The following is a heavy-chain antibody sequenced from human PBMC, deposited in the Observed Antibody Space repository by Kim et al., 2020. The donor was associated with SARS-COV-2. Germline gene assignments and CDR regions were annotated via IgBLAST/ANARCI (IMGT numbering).Heavy chain of an antibody. CDR3: VSYSSSWYRSAEAY. Sequence: NPSLKSRVTISVDTSKNQFSLKLSSVTAADTAVYYCVSYSSSWYRSAEAYWGQGTLVTVSS. V-gene: IGHV4-39*01. D-gene: IGHD6-13*01. J-gene: IGHJ4*02.